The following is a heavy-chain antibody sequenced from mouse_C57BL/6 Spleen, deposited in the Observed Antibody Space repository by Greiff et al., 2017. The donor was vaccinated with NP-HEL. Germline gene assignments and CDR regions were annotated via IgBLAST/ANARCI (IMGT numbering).Heavy chain of an antibody. J-gene: IGHJ4*01. Sequence: QVQLQQSGPELVKPGASVKLSCKASGYTFTSYDINWVKQRPGQGLEWIGWIYPRDGSTKYNEKFKGKATFTVDTSSSTAYMELHSLTSEDSAVYFCARASNYPYYYAMDYWGQGTSVTVSS. CDR1: GYTFTSYD. V-gene: IGHV1-85*01. CDR2: IYPRDGST. CDR3: ARASNYPYYYAMDY. D-gene: IGHD2-5*01.